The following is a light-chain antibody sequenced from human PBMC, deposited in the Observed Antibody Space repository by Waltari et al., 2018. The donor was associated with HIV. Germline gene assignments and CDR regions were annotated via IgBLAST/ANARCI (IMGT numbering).Light chain of an antibody. Sequence: DIQLTPSPSFLSASVGDRVTITCRASQDISSYLAWYQQKPGKAPKVFIYTASTLQGGVPARFSGSGSGTEFTLTITSLQPEDFATYYCQQLKSYPVTFGPGTKVDLK. J-gene: IGKJ3*01. CDR2: TAS. CDR1: QDISSY. CDR3: QQLKSYPVT. V-gene: IGKV1-9*01.